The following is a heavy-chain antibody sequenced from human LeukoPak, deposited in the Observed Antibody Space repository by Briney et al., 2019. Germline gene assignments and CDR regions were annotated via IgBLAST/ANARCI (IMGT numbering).Heavy chain of an antibody. D-gene: IGHD2-21*02. J-gene: IGHJ3*02. Sequence: GGSLRVSFSDPGFSSSSDSRRTVCQVPGKGLVWVSRIDNDGSSTSYADSVKGRFTISRDNAKNTLYLQMNSLRAEDTAVYYCVRVLQEGSSGSLDIWGQGTMVTVSS. CDR2: IDNDGSST. CDR1: GFSSSSDS. V-gene: IGHV3-74*01. CDR3: VRVLQEGSSGSLDI.